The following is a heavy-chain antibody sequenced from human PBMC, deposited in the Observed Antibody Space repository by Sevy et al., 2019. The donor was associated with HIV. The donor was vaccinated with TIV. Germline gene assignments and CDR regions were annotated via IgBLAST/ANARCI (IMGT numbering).Heavy chain of an antibody. CDR2: IFSGGST. J-gene: IGHJ3*02. V-gene: IGHV3-53*01. CDR3: ARGATFYSDSSGRVLSVLGAFDI. Sequence: GGSLRLSCAASGFTVSSNYMSWVRQAPGKGLEWVSIIFSGGSTYYADSVQGRFTISRDNSKNMVYLQMNSLRAEDTAVFYCARGATFYSDSSGRVLSVLGAFDIWGRGTMVTVSS. D-gene: IGHD3-22*01. CDR1: GFTVSSNY.